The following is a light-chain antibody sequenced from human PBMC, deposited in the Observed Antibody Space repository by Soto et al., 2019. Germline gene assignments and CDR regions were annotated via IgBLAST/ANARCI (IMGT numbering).Light chain of an antibody. V-gene: IGKV3-11*01. CDR1: QSVSSH. CDR2: DAS. CDR3: QQRSNWPPIT. Sequence: EIVLTQSPGTLSLSPGARAPLSCRASQSVSSHLAWYQQNPGQAPRLLIYDASNRATGIPARFSGSGSGTDFTLTICSLEPEDFAVYYCQQRSNWPPITFGQGTRLENK. J-gene: IGKJ5*01.